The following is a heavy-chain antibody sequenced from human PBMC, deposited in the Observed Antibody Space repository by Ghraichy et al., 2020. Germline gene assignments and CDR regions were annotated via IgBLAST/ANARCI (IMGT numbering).Heavy chain of an antibody. Sequence: SETLSLTCAVYGGSFSGYYWSWIRQPPGKGLEWIGEINHSGSTNYNPSLKSRVTISVDTSKNQFSLKLSSVTAADTAVYYCARSSVPARRITMVRGVTRYFDLWGRGTLVTVSS. J-gene: IGHJ2*01. D-gene: IGHD3-10*01. CDR2: INHSGST. CDR1: GGSFSGYY. V-gene: IGHV4-34*01. CDR3: ARSSVPARRITMVRGVTRYFDL.